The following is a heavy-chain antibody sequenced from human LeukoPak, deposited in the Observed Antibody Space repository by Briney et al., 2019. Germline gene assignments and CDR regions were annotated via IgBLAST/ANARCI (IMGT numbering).Heavy chain of an antibody. J-gene: IGHJ4*02. CDR1: GFTFRSYA. V-gene: IGHV3-30*04. CDR3: ARTDGYSTVTASLGY. Sequence: HTVGSLRLYCAAPGFTFRSYAMHRVPQAPGKGPESVAAISYDGSNKYYADSVKGRFTISRDNSKNTLYLQMNSLRAEDTAVYYCARTDGYSTVTASLGYWGQGTLVTVSS. D-gene: IGHD4-17*01. CDR2: ISYDGSNK.